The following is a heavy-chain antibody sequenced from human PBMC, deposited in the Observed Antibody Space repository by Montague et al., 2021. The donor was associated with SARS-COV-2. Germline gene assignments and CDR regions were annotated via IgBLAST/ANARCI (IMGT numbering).Heavy chain of an antibody. Sequence: TLSLTCTVSGGSISSGSYYWSWLRQPAGKGLEWLVRISISGSTNYNPSLKSRVTISVDTSKNQFSLKLSSVTAADTAVYDCARDIAVAGLFDYWGQGTLVTVSA. CDR1: GGSISSGSYY. CDR3: ARDIAVAGLFDY. V-gene: IGHV4-61*02. D-gene: IGHD6-19*01. CDR2: ISISGST. J-gene: IGHJ4*02.